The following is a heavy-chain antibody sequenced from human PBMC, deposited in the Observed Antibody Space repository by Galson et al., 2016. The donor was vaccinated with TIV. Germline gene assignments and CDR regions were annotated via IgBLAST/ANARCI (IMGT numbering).Heavy chain of an antibody. CDR2: TYYRSRWYY. Sequence: CAISGDSVSSDSAAWNWVRQSPSRGLEWLGRTYYRSRWYYDYKVSVKSRITINPDTSKNQFSLQLNSVTPEDTAVYYCNRAAGKNGASCYATCETFDICGQGKMVTVSS. V-gene: IGHV6-1*01. CDR3: NRAAGKNGASCYATCETFDI. J-gene: IGHJ3*02. CDR1: GDSVSSDSAA. D-gene: IGHD2-2*01.